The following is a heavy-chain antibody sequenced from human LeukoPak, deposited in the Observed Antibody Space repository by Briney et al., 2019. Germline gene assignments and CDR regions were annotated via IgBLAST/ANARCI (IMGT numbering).Heavy chain of an antibody. J-gene: IGHJ4*02. V-gene: IGHV1-3*01. CDR1: GYTFTSYA. Sequence: ASVKVSCKASGYTFTSYAMHWVRQAPGQRLEWMGWINAGNGNTKYSQKLQGRVTMTTDTSTSTAYMELRSLRSDDTAVYYCARGPGEQLDTDYWGQGTLVTVSS. CDR2: INAGNGNT. CDR3: ARGPGEQLDTDY. D-gene: IGHD6-6*01.